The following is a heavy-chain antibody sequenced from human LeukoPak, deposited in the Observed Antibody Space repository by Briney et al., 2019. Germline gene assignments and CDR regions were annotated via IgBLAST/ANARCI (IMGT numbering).Heavy chain of an antibody. J-gene: IGHJ1*01. V-gene: IGHV4-59*08. CDR1: GGSISSYY. D-gene: IGHD3-10*01. Sequence: SETLSLTCTVSGGSISSYYWSWIRQPPGKGLEWIGYIYYSGSTNYNPSLKSRVTISVDTSKSQFSLKLSSVTAADTAVYYCASYGSGSYYKSSAEYFQHWGQGTLVTVSS. CDR2: IYYSGST. CDR3: ASYGSGSYYKSSAEYFQH.